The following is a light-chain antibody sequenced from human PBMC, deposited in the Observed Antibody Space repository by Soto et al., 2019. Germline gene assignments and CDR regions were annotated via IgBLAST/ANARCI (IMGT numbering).Light chain of an antibody. V-gene: IGKV3-20*01. CDR3: QQYGSSPPYT. Sequence: EIVLTQSPGTLSLSPGERATLSCRASQSVSSSYLAWYQQKPGQAPRLLIYGASSRATVIPDRFSGSGSGTDFTLTISRLEPEDFAVYYCQQYGSSPPYTFGRGTKREIK. J-gene: IGKJ2*01. CDR1: QSVSSSY. CDR2: GAS.